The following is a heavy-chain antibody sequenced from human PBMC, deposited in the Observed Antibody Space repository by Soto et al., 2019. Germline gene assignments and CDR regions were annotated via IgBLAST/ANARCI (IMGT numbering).Heavy chain of an antibody. CDR2: INHSGST. CDR1: GGSFSGYY. Sequence: QVQLQQWGAGLLKPSETLSLTCAVYGGSFSGYYWSWIRQPPGKGLEWIGEINHSGSTNYNPSLKRRVTISVDTSKNQFSLKLSSVTAADTAVYYCARGGHLKRWLQLYYGMDVWGQGTTVTVSS. D-gene: IGHD1-1*01. J-gene: IGHJ6*02. V-gene: IGHV4-34*01. CDR3: ARGGHLKRWLQLYYGMDV.